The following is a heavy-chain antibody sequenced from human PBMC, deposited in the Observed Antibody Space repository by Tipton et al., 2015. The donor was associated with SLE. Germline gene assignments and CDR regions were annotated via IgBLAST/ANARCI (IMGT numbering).Heavy chain of an antibody. Sequence: TLSLTCTVSGDSLSSDDCYWGWIRQPAGKGLEWIGRINPSGLTHYNPSLKSRVTISIDTSKNQFSLKLNSVTAADTAVYYCARPHNGDYAFDIWGQGTMVTVSS. CDR1: GDSLSSDDCY. CDR2: INPSGLT. CDR3: ARPHNGDYAFDI. J-gene: IGHJ3*02. V-gene: IGHV4-61*02. D-gene: IGHD4-17*01.